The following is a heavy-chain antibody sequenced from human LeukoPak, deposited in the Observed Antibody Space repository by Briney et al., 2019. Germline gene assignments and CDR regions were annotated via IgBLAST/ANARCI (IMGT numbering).Heavy chain of an antibody. Sequence: GGSLRLSCAVSGFPFSTFWMSWVRQAPGKGLEWVSVIYSGGSTYYADSVKGRFTISRDNSKNTLYLQMNSLRAEDTAVYYCAREIFGSGSYYNFSLGWGQGTLVTVSS. D-gene: IGHD3-10*01. CDR3: AREIFGSGSYYNFSLG. J-gene: IGHJ4*02. CDR2: IYSGGST. V-gene: IGHV3-53*01. CDR1: GFPFSTFW.